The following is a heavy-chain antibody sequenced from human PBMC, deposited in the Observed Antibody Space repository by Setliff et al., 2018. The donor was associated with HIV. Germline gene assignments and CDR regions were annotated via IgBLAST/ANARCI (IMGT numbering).Heavy chain of an antibody. CDR2: IYYSGST. D-gene: IGHD5-18*01. CDR3: ARGSRGYSYAYYYYYMDV. CDR1: GGSISSSSYY. V-gene: IGHV4-39*07. Sequence: SETLSLTCTASGGSISSSSYYWGWIRQPPGKGLVWIGSIYYSGSTYYNPSFNSRVTISVDTSKNQFSLKLSSVTAADTAVYYCARGSRGYSYAYYYYYMDVWGKGTTVTVSS. J-gene: IGHJ6*03.